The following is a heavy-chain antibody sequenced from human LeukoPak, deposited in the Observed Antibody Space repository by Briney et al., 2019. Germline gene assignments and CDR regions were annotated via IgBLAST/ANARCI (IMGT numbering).Heavy chain of an antibody. J-gene: IGHJ3*02. CDR1: GFTFSSYG. D-gene: IGHD3-22*01. V-gene: IGHV3-30*02. CDR2: IRYDGSNK. Sequence: PGGSLRLSCAASGFTFSSYGMHWVRQAPGKGLEWVAFIRYDGSNKYYADSVKGRFTTSRDNSKNTLYLQMNSLRAEDTAVYYCAKQAYYYDSSAKEYAFDIWGQGTMVTVSS. CDR3: AKQAYYYDSSAKEYAFDI.